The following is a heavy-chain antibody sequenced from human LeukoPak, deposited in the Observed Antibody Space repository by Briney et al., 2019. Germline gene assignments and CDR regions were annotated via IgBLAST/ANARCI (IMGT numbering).Heavy chain of an antibody. CDR2: ISYDGSDK. CDR3: ARDDYGGLDY. CDR1: GFTFSSYA. D-gene: IGHD4/OR15-4a*01. J-gene: IGHJ4*02. V-gene: IGHV3-30*04. Sequence: GSLRLSCAASGFTFSSYAMYWVRQAPGKGLEWVAVISYDGSDKFYADSVKGRFTISRDSSKNTLYLQMNSLRAEDTAVYYCARDDYGGLDYWGQGTLVTVSS.